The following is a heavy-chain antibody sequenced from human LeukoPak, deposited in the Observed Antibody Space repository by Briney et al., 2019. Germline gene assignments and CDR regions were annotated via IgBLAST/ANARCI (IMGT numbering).Heavy chain of an antibody. J-gene: IGHJ4*02. V-gene: IGHV1-2*02. CDR2: IYPNGGGT. CDR1: GYTFADRY. D-gene: IGHD1-26*01. Sequence: ASVKVSCTASGYTFADRYIHWVRQAPGQGLEWMGWIYPNGGGTNYAQKFQGRVTMTRDTSISTAYMEVSRLTSDDTAVYYCARDNNGNSFEYWGQGTLVAVSS. CDR3: ARDNNGNSFEY.